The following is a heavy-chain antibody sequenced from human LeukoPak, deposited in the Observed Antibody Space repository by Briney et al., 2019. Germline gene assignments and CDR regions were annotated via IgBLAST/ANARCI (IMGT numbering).Heavy chain of an antibody. CDR2: IYPGDSDT. CDR3: ARSGYCSGGSCTAGTWFDP. V-gene: IGHV5-51*01. D-gene: IGHD2-15*01. J-gene: IGHJ5*02. Sequence: GESLKISCKGSGYSFTSYWIGCVRQLPGKGLEWMGIIYPGDSDTRYSPSFQGQVTISADKSISTAYLQWSSLKASDTAMYYCARSGYCSGGSCTAGTWFDPWGQGTLVTVSS. CDR1: GYSFTSYW.